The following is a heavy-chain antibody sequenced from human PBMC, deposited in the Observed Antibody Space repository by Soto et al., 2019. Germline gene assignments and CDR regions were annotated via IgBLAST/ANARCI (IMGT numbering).Heavy chain of an antibody. CDR1: GWSFCGFY. V-gene: IGHV4-34*01. CDR2: VNHSGST. D-gene: IGHD6-19*01. Sequence: SETLSLTCAVYGWSFCGFYWSWIRQPPGKGLEWIGEVNHSGSTNYNPSLKSRVTISVDTSKNQFSLNLSSVTAADTAVYYCAKESGWYDSYYYSMDIWGKGTTVTVSS. CDR3: AKESGWYDSYYYSMDI. J-gene: IGHJ6*03.